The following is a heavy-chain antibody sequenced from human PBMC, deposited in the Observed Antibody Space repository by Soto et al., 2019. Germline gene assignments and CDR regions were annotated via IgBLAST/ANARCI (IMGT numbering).Heavy chain of an antibody. V-gene: IGHV1-69*13. D-gene: IGHD6-13*01. Sequence: SVKVSCKASGGTFSSYAISWVRQAPGQGLEWMGGIIPIFGTANYAQKFQGRVTITADESTSTAYMELSSLRSEDTAVYYCAREPAAAGYYYYYGMDVWGQGTTVTVSS. J-gene: IGHJ6*02. CDR2: IIPIFGTA. CDR3: AREPAAAGYYYYYGMDV. CDR1: GGTFSSYA.